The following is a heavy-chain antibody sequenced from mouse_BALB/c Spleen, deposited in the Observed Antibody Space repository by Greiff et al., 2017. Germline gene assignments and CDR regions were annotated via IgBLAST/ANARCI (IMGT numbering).Heavy chain of an antibody. V-gene: IGHV1-82*01. CDR3: ARGGYYAMDY. J-gene: IGHJ4*01. Sequence: VQLHQSGPELVKPGASVKISCKASGYAFSSSWMNWVKQRPGQGLEWIGRIYPGDGDTNYNGKFKGKATLTADKSSSTAYMQLSSLTSVDSAVYFCARGGYYAMDYWGQGTSVTVSS. CDR1: GYAFSSSW. CDR2: IYPGDGDT.